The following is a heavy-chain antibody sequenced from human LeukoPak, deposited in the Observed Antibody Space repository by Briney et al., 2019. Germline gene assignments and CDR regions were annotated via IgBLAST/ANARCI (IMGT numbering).Heavy chain of an antibody. V-gene: IGHV3-33*06. CDR2: IWYDGSNK. J-gene: IGHJ4*02. CDR3: AKDRSQRGSLDS. D-gene: IGHD5-12*01. CDR1: GFTFSSYG. Sequence: AGGSLRLSCAASGFTFSSYGMHWVRQAPGKGLEWVAVIWYDGSNKYYADSVKGRFTISRDNSKNTLYLQMNSLRAEDTAVYYCAKDRSQRGSLDSWGQGTLATVSS.